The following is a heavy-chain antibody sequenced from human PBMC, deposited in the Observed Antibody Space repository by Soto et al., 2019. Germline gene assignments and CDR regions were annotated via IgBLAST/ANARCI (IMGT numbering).Heavy chain of an antibody. CDR3: ARDLSPYSDYYDESTSETWFDP. Sequence: QVQLVASGGGLVQPGGSLRLSCAASGFTFSDYYMSWLRQPPGKGLEWVSYISKSGSIIHFADSVKGRFANSRDNAKNTLYLQMSSLRAEDTALYYCARDLSPYSDYYDESTSETWFDPWGQGTLVTVSS. V-gene: IGHV3-11*01. D-gene: IGHD3-16*01. CDR2: ISKSGSII. CDR1: GFTFSDYY. J-gene: IGHJ5*02.